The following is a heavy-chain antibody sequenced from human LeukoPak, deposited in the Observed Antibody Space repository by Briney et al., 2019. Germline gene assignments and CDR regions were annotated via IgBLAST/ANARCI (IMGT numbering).Heavy chain of an antibody. Sequence: SETLSLTCTVSGGSISSSSYYWGWIRQPPGKGLEWIGSIYYSGSTYYNPSLKSRVTISVDTSKNQFSLKLSSVTAADTAVYYCARQSRNSSGWYWASFRGGCWDYWGQGTLVTVSS. CDR1: GGSISSSSYY. CDR2: IYYSGST. V-gene: IGHV4-39*01. CDR3: ARQSRNSSGWYWASFRGGCWDY. D-gene: IGHD6-19*01. J-gene: IGHJ4*02.